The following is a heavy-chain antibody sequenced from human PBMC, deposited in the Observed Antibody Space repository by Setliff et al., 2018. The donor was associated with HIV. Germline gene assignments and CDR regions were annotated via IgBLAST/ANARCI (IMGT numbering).Heavy chain of an antibody. CDR1: GGSISSSSYY. D-gene: IGHD3-10*01. V-gene: IGHV4-39*01. J-gene: IGHJ4*02. Sequence: SETLSLTCTVSGGSISSSSYYWGWIRQPPGKGLEWIGSIYYSGSTYYNPSLKSRVTMSLDASKNQFSLKLTSVTAADTAVYFCARHFPSISLFFGDPGPFDRWGQGALVTVSS. CDR2: IYYSGST. CDR3: ARHFPSISLFFGDPGPFDR.